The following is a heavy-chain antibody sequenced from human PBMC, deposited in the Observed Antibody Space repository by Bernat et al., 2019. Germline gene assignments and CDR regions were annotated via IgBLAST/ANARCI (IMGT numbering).Heavy chain of an antibody. V-gene: IGHV3-23*01. CDR3: VKGDYYYHDSSAYLDH. CDR2: MSGSGMYT. J-gene: IGHJ4*02. CDR1: GFTVLSYA. Sequence: EVQLLESGGGLVQPGGSLRLSCAASGFTVLSYAMSWVRQAPGKGLEWVSAMSGSGMYTYYTDSVKGQFTISRDNSKDTMYLQMNSLRAEDTAVYFCVKGDYYYHDSSAYLDHWGQGTLVTVDS. D-gene: IGHD3-22*01.